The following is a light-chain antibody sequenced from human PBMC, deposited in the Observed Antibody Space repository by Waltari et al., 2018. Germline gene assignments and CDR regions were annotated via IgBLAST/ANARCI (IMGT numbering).Light chain of an antibody. Sequence: DIQMTQSPSTLSASVGDRVTITCRASQSISNWLAWYQQQPGKDPKLLIYKASTLESGVPSWFSGSGSGTEFTLTISSLQPDDFATYYCQQYNSYSLLTFGGGTKVEIK. V-gene: IGKV1-5*03. J-gene: IGKJ4*01. CDR2: KAS. CDR1: QSISNW. CDR3: QQYNSYSLLT.